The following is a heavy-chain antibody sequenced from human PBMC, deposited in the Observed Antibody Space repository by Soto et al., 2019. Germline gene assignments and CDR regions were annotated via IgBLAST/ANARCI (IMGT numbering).Heavy chain of an antibody. Sequence: ASVKVSCKASGYTFSDYYIHWVRQAPGQGLEWMGWINPNSGGTNSAEQFQDRVTMTRDTSISTAHMELRRLRSDDTAVYYCARERYCTTTGCSAFEPWGQGTLVTVSS. CDR2: INPNSGGT. D-gene: IGHD2-2*01. J-gene: IGHJ5*02. CDR3: ARERYCTTTGCSAFEP. V-gene: IGHV1-2*02. CDR1: GYTFSDYY.